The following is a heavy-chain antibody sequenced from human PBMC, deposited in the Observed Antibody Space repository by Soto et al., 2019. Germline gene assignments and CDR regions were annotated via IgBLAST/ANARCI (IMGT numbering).Heavy chain of an antibody. CDR3: ARSAYYDIFTGYYNVMGY. V-gene: IGHV1-18*01. J-gene: IGHJ4*02. CDR1: GYTFTSYG. CDR2: TSAYNGNT. D-gene: IGHD3-9*01. Sequence: QVQLVQSGAEVKKPGASVKVSCKASGYTFTSYGISWVRQAPGQGLEWMGCTSAYNGNTNYAQKLQGRVTMTTDTSTSTAYMELRSLRSDDTAVYYCARSAYYDIFTGYYNVMGYWGQGTLVTVSS.